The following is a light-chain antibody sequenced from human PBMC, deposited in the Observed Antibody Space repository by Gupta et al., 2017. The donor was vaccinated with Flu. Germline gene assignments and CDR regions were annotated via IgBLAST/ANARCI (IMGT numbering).Light chain of an antibody. CDR1: QTVSSN. J-gene: IGKJ1*01. Sequence: EIVMTQSPATLSLSPGEGVTLSCRASQTVSSNLAWYQQRPGQAPRLVLYGASMRATDIPDRFSGGGSGTEFTLTISSLQSEDFAIYHCQQYHDRPWTFGQGTRVEIK. CDR2: GAS. V-gene: IGKV3-15*01. CDR3: QQYHDRPWT.